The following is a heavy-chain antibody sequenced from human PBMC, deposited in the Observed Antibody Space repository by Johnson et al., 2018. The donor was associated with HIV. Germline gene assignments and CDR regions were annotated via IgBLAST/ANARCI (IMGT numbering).Heavy chain of an antibody. Sequence: QVQLVESGGDVVQPGRSLRLSCTASGFTFSSYALHWVRQAPGKGLEWVAVLSYDGSNKFYADSVKGRFTISRDNAKNSLYVQMNSLRAEDTALYHCARVIGYDSSGKAFDIWGQGTMVTVSS. CDR2: LSYDGSNK. D-gene: IGHD3-22*01. V-gene: IGHV3-30-3*01. J-gene: IGHJ3*02. CDR1: GFTFSSYA. CDR3: ARVIGYDSSGKAFDI.